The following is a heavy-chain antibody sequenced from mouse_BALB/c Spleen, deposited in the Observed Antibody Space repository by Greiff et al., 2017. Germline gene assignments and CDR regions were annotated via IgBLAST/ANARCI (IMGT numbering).Heavy chain of an antibody. V-gene: IGHV6-6*02. Sequence: EVKLEESGGGLVQPGGSMKLSCVASGFTFSNYWMNWVRQSPEKGLEWVAEIRLKSNNYATHYAESVKGRFTISRDESKSSVYLQMNNLRAEDTGIYYCTRPYYYGSSYFDYWGQGTTLTVSS. CDR2: IRLKSNNYAT. CDR3: TRPYYYGSSYFDY. CDR1: GFTFSNYW. J-gene: IGHJ2*01. D-gene: IGHD1-1*01.